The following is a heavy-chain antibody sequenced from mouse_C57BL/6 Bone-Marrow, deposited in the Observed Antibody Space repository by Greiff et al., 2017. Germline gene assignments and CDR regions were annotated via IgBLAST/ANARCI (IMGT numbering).Heavy chain of an antibody. Sequence: QVQLKQPGAELVKPGASVKMSCKASGYTFTSYWITWVKQRPGQGLEWIGYLYPGSGSTNYNEKFKSKATLPVDTSSSTAYVQLSSLTSEDSAVYYCALGYGSSYRPYYAMDYWGQGTSVTVSS. CDR2: LYPGSGST. CDR1: GYTFTSYW. V-gene: IGHV1-55*01. J-gene: IGHJ4*01. CDR3: ALGYGSSYRPYYAMDY. D-gene: IGHD1-1*01.